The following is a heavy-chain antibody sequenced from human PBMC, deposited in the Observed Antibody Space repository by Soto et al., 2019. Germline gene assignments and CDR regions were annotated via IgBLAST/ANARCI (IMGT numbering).Heavy chain of an antibody. CDR2: ISYDGSDK. CDR1: GFTFSNYA. V-gene: IGHV3-30-3*01. CDR3: ARDTGPNGYNYYYAGMDV. J-gene: IGHJ6*02. Sequence: QVHLVESGGGVVQPGRSLRLSCAASGFTFSNYAMHWVRQAPGKGLEWVAVISYDGSDKYNANSVKGRFTISRDNSKNTLYLQMNSLRAENTAVYYCARDTGPNGYNYYYAGMDVWGQGTTVTVSS. D-gene: IGHD5-18*01.